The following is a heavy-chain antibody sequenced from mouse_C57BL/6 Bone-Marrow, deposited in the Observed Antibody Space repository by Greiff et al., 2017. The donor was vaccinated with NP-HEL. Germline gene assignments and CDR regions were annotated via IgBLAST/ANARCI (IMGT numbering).Heavy chain of an antibody. CDR3: ASSYYGSSSFAY. Sequence: QVQLQQSGAELVKPGASVKISCKASGYAFSSYWMNWVKQRPGTGLEWIGQIYPGDGDTNYNGKFKGKATLTADKSSSTAYMQLSSLTSEDSAVYFCASSYYGSSSFAYWGQGTLVTVSA. CDR1: GYAFSSYW. J-gene: IGHJ3*01. V-gene: IGHV1-80*01. CDR2: IYPGDGDT. D-gene: IGHD1-1*01.